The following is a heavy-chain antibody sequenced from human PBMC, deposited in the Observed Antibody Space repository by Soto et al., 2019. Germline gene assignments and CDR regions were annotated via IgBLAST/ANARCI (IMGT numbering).Heavy chain of an antibody. D-gene: IGHD6-19*01. CDR3: ARITPEWLAPFYYFDY. V-gene: IGHV3-7*05. CDR1: GFTFSSYW. J-gene: IGHJ4*02. Sequence: GGSLRLSCAASGFTFSSYWMSWVRQAPGKGLEWVANIKQDGSEKYYVDSVKGRFTISRDNAKNSLYLQMNSLRAEDTAVYYCARITPEWLAPFYYFDYWGQGTLVTVSS. CDR2: IKQDGSEK.